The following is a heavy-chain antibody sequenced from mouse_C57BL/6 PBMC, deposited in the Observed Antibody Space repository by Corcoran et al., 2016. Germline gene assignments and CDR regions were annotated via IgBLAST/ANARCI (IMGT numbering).Heavy chain of an antibody. CDR1: GYTFTDYY. D-gene: IGHD2-1*01. CDR2: INPNNGGT. V-gene: IGHV1-26*01. CDR3: ARLYYGKGGTD. Sequence: EVQLQQSGPELVKPGASVKISCKASGYTFTDYYMNWVKQSHGKSLEWIGDINPNNGGTSYNQKFKGKATLTVDKSSSTAYMELRSLTSEDSAVYYCARLYYGKGGTDWGQGTTLTVSS. J-gene: IGHJ2*01.